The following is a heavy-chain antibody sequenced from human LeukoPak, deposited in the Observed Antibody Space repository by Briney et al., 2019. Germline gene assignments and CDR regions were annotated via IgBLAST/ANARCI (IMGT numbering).Heavy chain of an antibody. Sequence: PSETLSLTCAVYGGSFSGYYWSWIRQPPGKGLEWIGEINHSGSTNYNPSLKSRVTISVDTSKNQFSLKLSSVTAADTAVYCCARPRYSSSWYNAEYFQHWGQGTLVTVSS. CDR1: GGSFSGYY. CDR3: ARPRYSSSWYNAEYFQH. CDR2: INHSGST. V-gene: IGHV4-34*01. D-gene: IGHD6-13*01. J-gene: IGHJ1*01.